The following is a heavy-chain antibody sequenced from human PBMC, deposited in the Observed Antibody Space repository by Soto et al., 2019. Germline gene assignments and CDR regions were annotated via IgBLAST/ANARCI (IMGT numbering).Heavy chain of an antibody. D-gene: IGHD5-18*01. CDR2: IYYSGST. CDR1: GGSISSSSYY. Sequence: PSETLSLTCTVSGGSISSSSYYWGWIRQPPGKGLEWIGIIYYSGSTYYNPSLKSRVTISVDTSKNQFSLKLSSVTAADTAVYYCARHISRIQLWKYFDYWGQGTLVTVSS. CDR3: ARHISRIQLWKYFDY. J-gene: IGHJ4*02. V-gene: IGHV4-39*01.